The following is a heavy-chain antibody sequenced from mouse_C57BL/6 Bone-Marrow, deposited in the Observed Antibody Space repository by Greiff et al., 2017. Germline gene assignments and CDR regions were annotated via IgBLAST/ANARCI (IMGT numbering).Heavy chain of an antibody. D-gene: IGHD1-1*01. CDR2: IYPRSGNT. CDR1: GYTFTSYG. J-gene: IGHJ4*01. V-gene: IGHV1-81*01. Sequence: VQLQQSGAELARPGASVKLSCKASGYTFTSYGISWVKQRTGQGLEWIGEIYPRSGNTYYNEKFKGKATLTADKSSSTAYMELRSLTSEDSAVYFGARGENYYGSSSYYAMDYWGQGTSVTVSS. CDR3: ARGENYYGSSSYYAMDY.